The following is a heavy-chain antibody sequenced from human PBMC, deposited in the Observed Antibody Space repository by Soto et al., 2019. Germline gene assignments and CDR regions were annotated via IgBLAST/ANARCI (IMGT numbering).Heavy chain of an antibody. D-gene: IGHD5-12*01. CDR1: GYTFTGYY. J-gene: IGHJ4*02. V-gene: IGHV1-2*04. CDR2: INPNSGGT. Sequence: ASVKVSCKASGYTFTGYYMHWVRQAPGQGLEWMGWINPNSGGTNYAQKFQGWVTMTRDTSISTAYMELSRLRSDDTAVYYCARTTIPGMATNSNPFDYWGQGTLVTVSS. CDR3: ARTTIPGMATNSNPFDY.